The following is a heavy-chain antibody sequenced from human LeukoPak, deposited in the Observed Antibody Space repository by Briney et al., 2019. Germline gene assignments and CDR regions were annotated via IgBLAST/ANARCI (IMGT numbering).Heavy chain of an antibody. CDR1: GYTFTSYS. CDR2: ISAYNGNT. CDR3: ARGYCSSTSCPDAFDI. Sequence: GASVKVSCKASGYTFTSYSISWVRQAPGQGLEWMGWISAYNGNTNYAQKLQGRVTMTTDTSTSTAYMELRSLRSDDTAVYYCARGYCSSTSCPDAFDIWGQGTMVTVSS. V-gene: IGHV1-18*01. D-gene: IGHD2-2*01. J-gene: IGHJ3*02.